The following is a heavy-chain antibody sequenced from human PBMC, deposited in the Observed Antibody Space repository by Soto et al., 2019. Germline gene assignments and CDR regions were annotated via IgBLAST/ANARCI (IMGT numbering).Heavy chain of an antibody. J-gene: IGHJ4*02. CDR2: IIPILGIA. CDR3: AREKMLGYCSSTSCYPSFDY. CDR1: GGTFSSYT. Sequence: SVKVSCKASGGTFSSYTISWVRQAPGQGLEWMGRIIPILGIANYAQKFQGRVTITADKSTSTAYMELSSLRSEDTAVYYCAREKMLGYCSSTSCYPSFDYWGQGTLVTVSS. V-gene: IGHV1-69*04. D-gene: IGHD2-2*01.